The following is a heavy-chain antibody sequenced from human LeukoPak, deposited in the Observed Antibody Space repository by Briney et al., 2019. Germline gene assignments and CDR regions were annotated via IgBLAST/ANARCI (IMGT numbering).Heavy chain of an antibody. CDR1: DGSISSGYYY. D-gene: IGHD3-10*01. CDR2: IYYSGTT. Sequence: PSETLSLTCSVSDGSISSGYYYWAWIRQPPGKGPEWIGSIYYSGTTYPNPSLKSRVTISVDTSKNQFSLKLSSVTAADTAVYYCARQPKSCAPGIFITGKACWFDPWGQGTLVTV. CDR3: ARQPKSCAPGIFITGKACWFDP. V-gene: IGHV4-39*01. J-gene: IGHJ5*02.